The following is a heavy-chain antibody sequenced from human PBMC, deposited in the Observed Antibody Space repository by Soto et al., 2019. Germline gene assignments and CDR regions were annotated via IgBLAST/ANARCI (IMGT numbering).Heavy chain of an antibody. J-gene: IGHJ4*02. Sequence: QVQLQESGPGLVKPSQTLSLTCTVSGGSISSRGNYWSWIRQHPVKGLEWIGYISYSGSTYYNTSLKSRVTISVDTSKSQLSLKLSSVTAADTAVYYCERARGCGDLYLEYWGQGTLVTVSS. CDR3: ERARGCGDLYLEY. D-gene: IGHD3-10*01. CDR1: GGSISSRGNY. CDR2: ISYSGST. V-gene: IGHV4-31*03.